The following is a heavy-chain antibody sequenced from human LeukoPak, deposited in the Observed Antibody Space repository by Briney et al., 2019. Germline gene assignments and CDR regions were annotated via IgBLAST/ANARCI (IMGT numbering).Heavy chain of an antibody. CDR3: AKDRYYYDSSGYYDTIY. CDR1: GFTFSSYA. CDR2: ISGSGGST. V-gene: IGHV3-23*01. D-gene: IGHD3-22*01. J-gene: IGHJ4*02. Sequence: PGGSLRLSCAASGFTFSSYAMSWVRQAPGKGLEWVSAISGSGGSTYYADSVKGRFTISRDNSKNTLYLQMNSLRAEDTAVYYCAKDRYYYDSSGYYDTIYWGQGTLVTVSS.